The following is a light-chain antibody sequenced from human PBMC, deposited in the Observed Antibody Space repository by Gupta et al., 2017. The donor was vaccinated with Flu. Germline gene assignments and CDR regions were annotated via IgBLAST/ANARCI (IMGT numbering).Light chain of an antibody. J-gene: IGKJ1*01. V-gene: IGKV1-39*01. CDR3: QQTYSTPLT. Sequence: DIQMTQSPSSLSASVGDRVTLTCRASQSISGYLSWYQQIPGEAPKLLIYNVVKLQVGVPSRFSGSGSGTDFALAISKRQPEDFGTYYCQQTYSTPLTFGQGTKVEI. CDR2: NVV. CDR1: QSISGY.